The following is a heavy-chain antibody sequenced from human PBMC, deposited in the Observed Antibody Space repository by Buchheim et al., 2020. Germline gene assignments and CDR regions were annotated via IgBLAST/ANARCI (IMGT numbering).Heavy chain of an antibody. Sequence: QVQLQESGPGLVKPSQTLSLTCTVSGGSISSGDCYWSWIRQPPGKGLEWIGYIYYSGSTYYNPSLKRRVTMSVDTSKNQFSLKLTSVTAADTAVYYCVSSNKWNFDYWGQGTL. D-gene: IGHD4-11*01. CDR2: IYYSGST. V-gene: IGHV4-30-4*01. CDR3: VSSNKWNFDY. J-gene: IGHJ4*02. CDR1: GGSISSGDCY.